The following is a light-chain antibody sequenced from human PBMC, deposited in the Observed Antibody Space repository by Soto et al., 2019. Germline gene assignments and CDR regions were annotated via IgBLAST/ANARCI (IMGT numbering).Light chain of an antibody. CDR1: SSNIGNNY. V-gene: IGLV1-47*01. CDR3: AAWDDSLSGVV. Sequence: QSVLTQPPSASGTPGQGVTISCSGSSSNIGNNYVHWYQQLPQTAPKLLIYRNNQRPSGVPDRLSGSKSDTSASLAISGLRSEDEADYYCAAWDDSLSGVVFGGGTQLTVL. J-gene: IGLJ2*01. CDR2: RNN.